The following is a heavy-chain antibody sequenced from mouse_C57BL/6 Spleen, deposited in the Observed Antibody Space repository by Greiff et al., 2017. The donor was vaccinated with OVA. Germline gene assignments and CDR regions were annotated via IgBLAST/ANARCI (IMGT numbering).Heavy chain of an antibody. CDR1: GYTFTSYW. D-gene: IGHD1-1*01. V-gene: IGHV1-64*01. CDR3: AREEGYYGSAWFAY. Sequence: QVHVKQPGAELVKPGASVKLSCKASGYTFTSYWMHWVKQRPGQGLEWIGMIHPNSGSTNYNEKFKSKATLTVDKSSSTAYMQLSSLTSEDSAVYYCAREEGYYGSAWFAYWGQGTLVTVSA. J-gene: IGHJ3*01. CDR2: IHPNSGST.